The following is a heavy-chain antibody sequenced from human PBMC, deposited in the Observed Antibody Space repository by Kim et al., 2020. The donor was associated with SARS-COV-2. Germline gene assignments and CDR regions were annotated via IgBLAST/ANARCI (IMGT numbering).Heavy chain of an antibody. V-gene: IGHV3-21*01. D-gene: IGHD4-17*01. CDR2: ISSTSKFI. J-gene: IGHJ4*02. CDR1: GFTFIHYN. Sequence: GGSLRLFCAASGFTFIHYNMNWVRQAPGERLEWVSFISSTSKFIYYADSVKGRFTISRDNAKDSLYLQMNSLRAEDTAVYYCARSIFSDYVGLDFWGQG. CDR3: ARSIFSDYVGLDF.